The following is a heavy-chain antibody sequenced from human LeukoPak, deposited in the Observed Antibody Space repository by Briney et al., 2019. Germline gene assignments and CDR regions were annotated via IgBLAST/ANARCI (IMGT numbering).Heavy chain of an antibody. D-gene: IGHD1-1*01. V-gene: IGHV3-48*04. CDR2: IGISSGNT. CDR3: ARDHNYAFDN. Sequence: GGSLRLSCAAPGFPFNDYSMNWVRQAPGKGLEWISYIGISSGNTKYADSVKGRFTISGDNAKNSLYLQMNNLRVEDTAVYYCARDHNYAFDNWGQGTLVTVSS. CDR1: GFPFNDYS. J-gene: IGHJ4*02.